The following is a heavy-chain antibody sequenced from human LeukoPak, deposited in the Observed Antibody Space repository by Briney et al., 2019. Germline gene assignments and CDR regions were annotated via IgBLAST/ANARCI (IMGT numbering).Heavy chain of an antibody. D-gene: IGHD3-10*01. CDR1: GGSFSGDY. CDR3: AREGFGELSHFDY. J-gene: IGHJ4*02. CDR2: INHSGRT. V-gene: IGHV4-34*01. Sequence: SEALSLTCVVYGGSFSGDYWSWIRQPPGRGLEWIGEINHSGRTNYNPSLKSRVTISVDTSKNQFSMKLSSVTAADTAVYYCAREGFGELSHFDYWGQGTLVTVSS.